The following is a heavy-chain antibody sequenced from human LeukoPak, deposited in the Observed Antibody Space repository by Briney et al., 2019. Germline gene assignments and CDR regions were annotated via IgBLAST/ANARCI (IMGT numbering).Heavy chain of an antibody. CDR3: ARAEGAYYDFWSGYNFDY. D-gene: IGHD3-3*01. J-gene: IGHJ4*02. CDR2: IIPIFGTA. Sequence: SVKVSCKASGGTFSSYAISWVRQAPGQGLEWMGGIIPIFGTANYAQKFQGRVTITTDESTSTAYMELSSLRSEDTAVYYCARAEGAYYDFWSGYNFDYWGQGTLVTVSS. CDR1: GGTFSSYA. V-gene: IGHV1-69*05.